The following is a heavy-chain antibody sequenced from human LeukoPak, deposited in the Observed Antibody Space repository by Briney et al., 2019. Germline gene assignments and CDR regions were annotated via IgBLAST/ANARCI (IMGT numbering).Heavy chain of an antibody. CDR2: IYYSGST. V-gene: IGHV4-30-4*01. Sequence: SETLSLTCTVSGGSISSGDYSWSWIRQPPGKGLEWIGYIYYSGSTYYNPSLKSRVTISVDTSKNQFSLKLSSVTAADTAVYYCARGGYCSGGSCPLDYWGQGTLVTVSS. CDR3: ARGGYCSGGSCPLDY. D-gene: IGHD2-15*01. J-gene: IGHJ4*02. CDR1: GGSISSGDYS.